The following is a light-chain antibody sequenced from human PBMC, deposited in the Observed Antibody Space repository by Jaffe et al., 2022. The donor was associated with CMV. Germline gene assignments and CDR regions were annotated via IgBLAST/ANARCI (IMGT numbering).Light chain of an antibody. CDR3: AAWDDSLNGV. Sequence: QSVLTQPPSASGAPGQRVTISCSGSTTNIGRNTVTWYQQLPGTAPKLLIYSNDQRPSGVPDRFSASKSGTSASLAISGLQSEDEADYYCAAWDDSLNGVFGGGTRLTVL. J-gene: IGLJ2*01. CDR2: SND. CDR1: TTNIGRNT. V-gene: IGLV1-44*01.